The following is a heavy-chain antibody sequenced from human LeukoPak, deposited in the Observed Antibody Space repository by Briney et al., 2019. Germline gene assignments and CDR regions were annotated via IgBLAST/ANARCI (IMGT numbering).Heavy chain of an antibody. CDR2: ISSSINYI. CDR3: ARISVGWCPYYFDY. Sequence: GGSLRLSCAASGFTFSSYSMNWVRQAPGKGLEWVSFISSSINYIYYADSVKGRFTISRDNAKNSLYLQMNSVRAEDTAVYYCARISVGWCPYYFDYWGQGTLVTVSS. V-gene: IGHV3-21*01. D-gene: IGHD6-19*01. CDR1: GFTFSSYS. J-gene: IGHJ4*02.